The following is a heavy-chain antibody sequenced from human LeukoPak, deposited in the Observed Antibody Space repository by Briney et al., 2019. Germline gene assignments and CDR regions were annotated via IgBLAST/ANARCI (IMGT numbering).Heavy chain of an antibody. D-gene: IGHD4-17*01. CDR2: IYTSGST. Sequence: SSETLSLTCTVSGGSICSGSYYWSWIRQPAGKGLEWIGRIYTSGSTNYNPSLKSRVTISVDTSKNQFSLKLSSVTAADTAVYSCARDTTYDYGDLYYFDYWGQGTLVTVSS. CDR1: GGSICSGSYY. CDR3: ARDTTYDYGDLYYFDY. V-gene: IGHV4-61*02. J-gene: IGHJ4*02.